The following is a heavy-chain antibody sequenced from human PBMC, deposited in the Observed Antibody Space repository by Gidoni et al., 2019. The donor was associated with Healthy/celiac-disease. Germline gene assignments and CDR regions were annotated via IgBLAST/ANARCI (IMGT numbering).Heavy chain of an antibody. J-gene: IGHJ4*02. V-gene: IGHV3-64D*09. CDR3: VTTGPNGVPFDY. CDR1: AFTFSSYA. Sequence: EVQLVESGGGLVQPGGSLRLSRYASAFTFSSYAMHWVRQAPGKGLEYVSAISSNGGSTYYADSVKGRFTISRDNSKNTLYLQMSSLRAEDTAVYYCVTTGPNGVPFDYWGQGTLVTVSS. D-gene: IGHD1-1*01. CDR2: ISSNGGST.